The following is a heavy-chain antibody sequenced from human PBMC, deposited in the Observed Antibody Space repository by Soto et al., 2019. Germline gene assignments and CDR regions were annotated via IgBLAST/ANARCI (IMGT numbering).Heavy chain of an antibody. D-gene: IGHD3-3*01. CDR2: IWYDGSNK. CDR3: ARDLTIFGVAPDAFDI. J-gene: IGHJ3*02. Sequence: PGGSLRLSCAASGFTFSSYGMHWVRQAPGKGLEWVAVIWYDGSNKYYADSVKGRFTISRDNSKNTLYLQMNSLRAEDTAVYCCARDLTIFGVAPDAFDIWGQGTMVTVSS. CDR1: GFTFSSYG. V-gene: IGHV3-33*01.